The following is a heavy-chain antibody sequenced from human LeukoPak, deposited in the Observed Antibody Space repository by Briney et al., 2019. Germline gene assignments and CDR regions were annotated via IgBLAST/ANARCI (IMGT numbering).Heavy chain of an antibody. V-gene: IGHV1-69*01. D-gene: IGHD2-2*01. Sequence: AASVKVSCKASGGTFSSYAISWVRQAPGQGLEWMGGIIPIFGTANYAQKFQGRVTITADESTSTAYMELSSLRSEDTAVYYCARLIVVVPATANWFDPWGEGTVVTVSS. CDR3: ARLIVVVPATANWFDP. J-gene: IGHJ5*02. CDR2: IIPIFGTA. CDR1: GGTFSSYA.